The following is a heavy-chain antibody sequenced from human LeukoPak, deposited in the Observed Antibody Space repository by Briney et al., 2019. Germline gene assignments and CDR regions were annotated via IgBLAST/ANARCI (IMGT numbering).Heavy chain of an antibody. D-gene: IGHD3-22*01. Sequence: PSETLSLTCTVSGDSISSGDYYWSWIRQPAGKGLEWIGRIPSSGSTNYNPSLKSRVTISVDTSKNQFSLKLSSVTAADTAVYFCARGPYSYDSSGAFDIWGQGTMVTVSS. CDR1: GDSISSGDYY. J-gene: IGHJ3*02. V-gene: IGHV4-61*02. CDR2: IPSSGST. CDR3: ARGPYSYDSSGAFDI.